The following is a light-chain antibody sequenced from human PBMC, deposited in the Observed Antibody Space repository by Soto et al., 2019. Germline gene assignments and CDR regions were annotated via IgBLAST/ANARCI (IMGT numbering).Light chain of an antibody. J-gene: IGLJ2*01. CDR1: SSDVGSYNL. Sequence: QSVLTQPASVSGSPGQSITISCTGTSSDVGSYNLVSWYQQHPGKAPKLMIYEGSKRPSGVSNRFSGSKSGNTASLTISGLQAEDEADYYCCSYAFSSALLFGGGTQLTVL. CDR3: CSYAFSSALL. V-gene: IGLV2-23*01. CDR2: EGS.